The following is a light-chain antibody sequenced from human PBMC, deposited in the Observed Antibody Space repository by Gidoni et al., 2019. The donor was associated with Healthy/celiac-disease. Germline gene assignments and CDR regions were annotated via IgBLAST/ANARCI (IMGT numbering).Light chain of an antibody. CDR2: GKN. V-gene: IGLV3-19*01. J-gene: IGLJ2*01. Sequence: SSELPQDPAVSVALGQTVRITCQGDSARSYYASWYQQKPGQAPVLVIYGKNNRPSGIPDRFSGSSSGNTASLTITGAQAEDEADYYCNSRDSSGNHLRVFGGGTKLTVL. CDR1: SARSYY. CDR3: NSRDSSGNHLRV.